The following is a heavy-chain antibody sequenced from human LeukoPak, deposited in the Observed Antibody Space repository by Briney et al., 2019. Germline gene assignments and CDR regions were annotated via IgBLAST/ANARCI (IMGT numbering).Heavy chain of an antibody. V-gene: IGHV3-53*01. CDR3: ASHVDRDYFDY. CDR2: IYSGGST. D-gene: IGHD3-10*01. CDR1: GFSISSSA. Sequence: GGSLRLSCAASGFSISSSAMSWVRQAPGKGLEWVSVIYSGGSTYYADSVKGRLTISRDNSKNTLYLQMNSLRAEDTAVYYCASHVDRDYFDYWGQGTLVTVSS. J-gene: IGHJ4*02.